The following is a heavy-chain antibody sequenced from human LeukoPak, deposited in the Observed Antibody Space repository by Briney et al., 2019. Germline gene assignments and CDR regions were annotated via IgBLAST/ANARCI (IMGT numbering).Heavy chain of an antibody. CDR1: GGSFSGYY. D-gene: IGHD3-22*01. V-gene: IGHV4-34*01. J-gene: IGHJ4*02. Sequence: SETLSLTCAVYGGSFSGYYWSWIRQPPGKGLEWIGEINHSGSTNYNPSLKSRVTISIDTCRKQFSLKLRSVTAADTGVYYCARGGVEISEVVSLIAVPTGPCFDYWGQGTLVTVSS. CDR2: INHSGST. CDR3: ARGGVEISEVVSLIAVPTGPCFDY.